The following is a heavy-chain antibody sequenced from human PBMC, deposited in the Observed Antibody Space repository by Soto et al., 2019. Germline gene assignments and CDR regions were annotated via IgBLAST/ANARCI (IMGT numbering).Heavy chain of an antibody. CDR3: ATVPFARTALEH. V-gene: IGHV4-59*08. CDR1: APSFSKYY. J-gene: IGHJ1*01. CDR2: IYFNGNT. Sequence: SETLSLTRTGSAPSFSKYYGPWIRQSPGKGLEWFGYIYFNGNTNYNPSLKRRVTMAIDTSNKQSSLTPTSVTAADTAVYYCATVPFARTALEHWGQGAPVTASS. D-gene: IGHD1-1*01.